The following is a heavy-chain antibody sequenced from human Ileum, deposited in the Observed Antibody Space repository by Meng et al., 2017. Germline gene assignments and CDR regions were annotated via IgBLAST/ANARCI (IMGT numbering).Heavy chain of an antibody. CDR2: AST. Sequence: QVQRGGCGPGLLRPSEILSRICTISGGPVSRAGYQWGWIRQPPGKGLEWIGYASTNYNPSLKSRVTISLDTSRNQFSLSLSSVTAADTAVYYCARDHMGSLDYWGQGILVTVSS. CDR1: GGPVSRAGYQ. J-gene: IGHJ4*02. CDR3: ARDHMGSLDY. V-gene: IGHV4-61*08. D-gene: IGHD1-26*01.